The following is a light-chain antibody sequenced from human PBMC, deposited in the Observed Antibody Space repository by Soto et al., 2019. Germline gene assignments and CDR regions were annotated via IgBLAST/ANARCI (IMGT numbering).Light chain of an antibody. CDR2: GTS. CDR3: QHYGSPFT. V-gene: IGKV3-20*01. J-gene: IGKJ3*01. Sequence: EVVLTQSPGTLSLSPGERATLSCRASQSINNHFLAWYQQKRGQAPRLLIYGTSNRATGIPDRFSGSGSGTDFALAISRLEPEDFAVYYCQHYGSPFTFGPGTKVDIK. CDR1: QSINNHF.